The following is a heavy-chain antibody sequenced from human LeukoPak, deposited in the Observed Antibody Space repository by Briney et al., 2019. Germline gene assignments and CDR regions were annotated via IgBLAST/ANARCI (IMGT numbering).Heavy chain of an antibody. CDR1: GDSISNYY. D-gene: IGHD1-14*01. Sequence: SETLSLTCTVSGDSISNYYWSWIRQPPGKGLEWIGYIYYSGSTNYNPSLKSRVTISVDTSKNQFSLKLSSVTAADTAVYFCARAPHTSPTDYYFDFWGPGTLVTVSS. CDR2: IYYSGST. J-gene: IGHJ4*02. V-gene: IGHV4-59*12. CDR3: ARAPHTSPTDYYFDF.